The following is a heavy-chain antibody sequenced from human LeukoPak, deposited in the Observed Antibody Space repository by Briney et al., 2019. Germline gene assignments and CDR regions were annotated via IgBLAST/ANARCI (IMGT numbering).Heavy chain of an antibody. CDR3: ARVVRFLEWYDAFDI. CDR2: ISYDGSNK. CDR1: GFTFSNYW. Sequence: GGSLRLSCAASGFTFSNYWMSWVRQAPGKGLEWVAVISYDGSNKYYADSVKGRFTISRDNSKNTLYLQMNSLRAEDTAVYYCARVVRFLEWYDAFDIWGQGTMVTVSS. V-gene: IGHV3-30-3*01. J-gene: IGHJ3*02. D-gene: IGHD3-3*01.